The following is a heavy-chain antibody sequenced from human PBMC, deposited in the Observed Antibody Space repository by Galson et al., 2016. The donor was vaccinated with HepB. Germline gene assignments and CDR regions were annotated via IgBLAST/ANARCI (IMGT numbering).Heavy chain of an antibody. CDR3: ERRDGVSGNSLFDP. V-gene: IGHV4-4*02. D-gene: IGHD2/OR15-2a*01. J-gene: IGHJ5*02. CDR1: GASINSRNW. Sequence: SESLSLTCTVSGASINSRNWWSWVRQPPGKGLEWIGEVHHPGRTHYNPSIKSRVFISVDKTKKQFSQTLSSVTAADTAVYFCERRDGVSGNSLFDPWGQGTPVTVSS. CDR2: VHHPGRT.